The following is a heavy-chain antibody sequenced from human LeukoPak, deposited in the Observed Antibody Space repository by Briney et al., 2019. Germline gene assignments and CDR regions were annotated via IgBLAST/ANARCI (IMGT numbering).Heavy chain of an antibody. CDR1: GFTFSNYW. CDR3: ALNMVGGQIFDF. J-gene: IGHJ4*02. D-gene: IGHD3-10*01. V-gene: IGHV3-7*01. CDR2: IKRDESEQ. Sequence: GGSLRLSCAASGFTFSNYWMSWVRQAPGKGLEWVADIKRDESEQHYVDSVKGRFTISRDNAKNSLYLQTNSLRAEDTAVYYCALNMVGGQIFDFWGQGTLVTVSS.